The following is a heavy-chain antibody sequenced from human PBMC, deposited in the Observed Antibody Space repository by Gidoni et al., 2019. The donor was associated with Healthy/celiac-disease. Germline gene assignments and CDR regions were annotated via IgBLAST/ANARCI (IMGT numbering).Heavy chain of an antibody. CDR2: ISGSVGST. CDR1: GFTFSSYA. J-gene: IGHJ4*02. CDR3: AKDRDYGRVYYFDY. V-gene: IGHV3-23*01. D-gene: IGHD4-17*01. Sequence: EVQLLESGGGLVQPGGSLRLSCAASGFTFSSYAIRWFRQAPGKWLVWGSAISGSVGSTYYADSVEGRFTISRDNSKNTLYLQMNSLRAEDTAVYYCAKDRDYGRVYYFDYWGQGTLVTVSS.